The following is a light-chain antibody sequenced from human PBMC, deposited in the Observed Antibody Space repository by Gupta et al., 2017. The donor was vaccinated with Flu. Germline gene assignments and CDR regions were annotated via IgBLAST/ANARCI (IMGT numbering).Light chain of an antibody. CDR3: QQRTNWPKVT. J-gene: IGKJ4*01. Sequence: DIVLTQSPATLPLSPGQRATLSCRANQDVNNYLAWFQHKPGQAPRLLIYDASNRDTGIPARFSGSGFGTDFTLTISSLEPEDFALYYCQQRTNWPKVTFGGGTKVEIK. CDR1: QDVNNY. CDR2: DAS. V-gene: IGKV3-11*01.